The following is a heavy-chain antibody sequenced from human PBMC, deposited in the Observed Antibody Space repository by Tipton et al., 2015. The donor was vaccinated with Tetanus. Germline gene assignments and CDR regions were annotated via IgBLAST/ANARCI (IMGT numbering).Heavy chain of an antibody. J-gene: IGHJ5*02. CDR3: ARSADNWFDP. CDR2: IYYNGNT. V-gene: IGHV4-39*01. CDR1: GGSISTGTYY. Sequence: LRLSCTVSGGSISTGTYYWDWIRQVPGRGLEWIGNIYYNGNTLQNPSLKSRVTLSLDRSKNQFSLKLRSVTAADTAVYFCARSADNWFDPWGQGTLVAVSS.